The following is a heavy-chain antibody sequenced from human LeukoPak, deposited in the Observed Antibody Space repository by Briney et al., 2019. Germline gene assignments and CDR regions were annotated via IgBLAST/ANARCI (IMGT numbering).Heavy chain of an antibody. CDR3: ARHRGYYYFYYMDV. J-gene: IGHJ6*03. CDR2: IKQDGSEK. CDR1: GFTFGSHW. V-gene: IGHV3-7*01. Sequence: GGSLRLSCVASGFTFGSHWMSWVRQAPGKGLEWVANIKQDGSEKYYVDSVKGRFTISRDNAKNSLYVQMDSLRAEDTAVYYCARHRGYYYFYYMDVWGKGTTVTVSS.